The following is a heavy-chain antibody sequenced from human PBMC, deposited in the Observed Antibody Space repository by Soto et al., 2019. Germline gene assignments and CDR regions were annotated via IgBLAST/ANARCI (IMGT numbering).Heavy chain of an antibody. J-gene: IGHJ3*02. D-gene: IGHD5-12*01. CDR1: GGSISSYY. CDR2: IYYSGST. Sequence: PSETLSLTCTVSGGSISSYYWSWIRQPPGKGLEWIGYIYYSGSTNYNPSLKSRVTISVDTSKNQFSLKLSSVTAADTAVYYCAKFRDGYISDAFDIWGQGTMVTV. CDR3: AKFRDGYISDAFDI. V-gene: IGHV4-59*08.